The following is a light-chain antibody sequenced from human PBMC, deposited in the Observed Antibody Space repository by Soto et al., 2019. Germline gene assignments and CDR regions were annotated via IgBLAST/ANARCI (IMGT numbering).Light chain of an antibody. J-gene: IGKJ2*01. Sequence: IQLTQSPSSLYASVGDRVTITCRASQDISLYSAWYQQKPGKAPKLLIYVASTLQSGVPSRFSGSGSATDFPLTISSLQPEDFATYYCQQLNSLPYTFGQGTKLEIK. V-gene: IGKV1-9*01. CDR2: VAS. CDR1: QDISLY. CDR3: QQLNSLPYT.